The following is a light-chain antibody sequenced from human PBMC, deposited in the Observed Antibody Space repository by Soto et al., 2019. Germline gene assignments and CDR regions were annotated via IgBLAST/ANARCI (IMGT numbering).Light chain of an antibody. CDR2: NVY. V-gene: IGLV2-14*03. Sequence: QSVLTQPASVSGSPGQSITISCNGNSSDVGAYNFVSWHQQHPGKAPKLMIYNVYDRPSGISYRCSGSKSGNTASLTISGLQGEDEADYYCSAYTVSRTYGFGTGAKV. CDR1: SSDVGAYNF. CDR3: SAYTVSRTYG. J-gene: IGLJ1*01.